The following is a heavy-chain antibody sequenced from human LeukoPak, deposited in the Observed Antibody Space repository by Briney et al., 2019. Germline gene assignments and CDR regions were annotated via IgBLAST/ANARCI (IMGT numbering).Heavy chain of an antibody. CDR2: ISSSSSYI. CDR1: GFTFSSYS. CDR3: AREDVDTAMVYDSMDV. D-gene: IGHD5-18*01. Sequence: GGSLRLSCAASGFTFSSYSMNWVRQAPGKGLEWVSSISSSSSYIYYADSVKGRFTISRDNAKNSLYLQMNSLRAEDTAVYYCAREDVDTAMVYDSMDVWGQGTTVTVSS. J-gene: IGHJ6*02. V-gene: IGHV3-21*01.